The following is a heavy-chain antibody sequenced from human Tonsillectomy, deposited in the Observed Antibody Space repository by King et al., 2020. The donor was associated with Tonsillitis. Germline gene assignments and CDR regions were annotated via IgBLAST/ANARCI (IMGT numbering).Heavy chain of an antibody. CDR3: ARELCCGGDCPRGFEY. Sequence: VQLVESGGGVVQPGRSLRLSCAASGFTFSSYGMHWVRQAPGKGLEWVAVIWYDGGNKYYADSVKGRFTISRDNSKNTLYLQMNSLGAEDAAVYYCARELCCGGDCPRGFEYWGQGTLVTVSS. CDR1: GFTFSSYG. J-gene: IGHJ4*02. D-gene: IGHD2-21*01. V-gene: IGHV3-33*01. CDR2: IWYDGGNK.